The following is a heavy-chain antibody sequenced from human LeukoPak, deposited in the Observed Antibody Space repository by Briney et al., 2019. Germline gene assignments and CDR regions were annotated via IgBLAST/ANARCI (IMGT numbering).Heavy chain of an antibody. CDR2: TYYRSKWYN. J-gene: IGHJ4*02. CDR1: GDSVSSNSAA. CDR3: ARGVNYDSSGYHPPFSY. D-gene: IGHD3-22*01. V-gene: IGHV6-1*01. Sequence: SQTLSLTCAISGDSVSSNSAAWNWIRQSPSRGLEWLGRTYYRSKWYNDYAVSVKSRITINPDTSKNQFSLKLSSVTAADTAVYYCARGVNYDSSGYHPPFSYWGQGTLVTVSS.